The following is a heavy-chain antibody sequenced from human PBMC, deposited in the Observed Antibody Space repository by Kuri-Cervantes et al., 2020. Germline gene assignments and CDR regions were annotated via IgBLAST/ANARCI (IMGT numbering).Heavy chain of an antibody. CDR2: IYYSGNT. V-gene: IGHV4-39*07. J-gene: IGHJ5*02. Sequence: SETLSLTCTVSGGSIRSGSYYWGWIRQSPGKGLEWIGSIYYSGNTLYNPSLKSRLTISVDTSKKQSSLNLSSVTAADTAVYYCARDRGRIAAAGIGWFDPWGQGTLVTVSS. D-gene: IGHD6-13*01. CDR1: GGSIRSGSYY. CDR3: ARDRGRIAAAGIGWFDP.